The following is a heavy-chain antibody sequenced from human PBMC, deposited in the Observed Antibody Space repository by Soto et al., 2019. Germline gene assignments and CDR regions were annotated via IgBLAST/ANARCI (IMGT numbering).Heavy chain of an antibody. J-gene: IGHJ4*02. V-gene: IGHV3-23*01. CDR1: VLTFSNYA. CDR2: MSGSSSTT. Sequence: EVRLLESGGGFVKPGGSLRLSCATSVLTFSNYAMSWVRPAPGGGLEWVSSMSGSSSTTDYADSVRARFTISRDRSKNTLYLQMSSLRAEDTALYYCAKNQERELPRVIDFWGQVTLVTVSS. CDR3: AKNQERELPRVIDF. D-gene: IGHD1-7*01.